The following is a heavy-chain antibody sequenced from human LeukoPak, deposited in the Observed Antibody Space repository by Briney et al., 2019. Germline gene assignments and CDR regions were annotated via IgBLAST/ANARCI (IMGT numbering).Heavy chain of an antibody. CDR3: ARGDDFSGDH. Sequence: QPGGSLRLSCAPSGFIFSNFWMSWVRQAPGRGLQWVANIHPEGNEKYHVESVKGRFTISRDNARNLVFLQMNGLRVEDTAVYYCARGDDFSGDHWGQGTLVTVSS. V-gene: IGHV3-7*04. CDR2: IHPEGNEK. D-gene: IGHD1-1*01. J-gene: IGHJ4*02. CDR1: GFIFSNFW.